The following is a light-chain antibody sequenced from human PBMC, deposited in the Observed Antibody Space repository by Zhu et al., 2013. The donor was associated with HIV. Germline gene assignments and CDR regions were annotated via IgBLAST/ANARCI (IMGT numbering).Light chain of an antibody. J-gene: IGKJ2*01. Sequence: DVQMTQSPSTLSASVGDRVTITCRASQNIDSWLAWFQQKPGKAPNLLIYKASNLESGVPSRFSGSGSGTDFTLTISGLQPDDFATYYCQQYNSYSHAFGQGTKLEIK. CDR2: KAS. CDR3: QQYNSYSHA. CDR1: QNIDSW. V-gene: IGKV1-5*03.